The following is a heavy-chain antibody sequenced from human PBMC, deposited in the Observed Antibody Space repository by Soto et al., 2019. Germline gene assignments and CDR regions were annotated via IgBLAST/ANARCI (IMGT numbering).Heavy chain of an antibody. D-gene: IGHD4-17*01. Sequence: QVQLVQSGAEVKKPGSSVKVSCKASGGTLSSYAISWVRQAPGQGLEWMGGIIPIFGTADYAQKFQGRGTIKANESTSTAYMELSSLRSEDTAVYYCAGAVTTPWYFDLWGRGTLVTVSS. CDR2: IIPIFGTA. CDR1: GGTLSSYA. J-gene: IGHJ2*01. CDR3: AGAVTTPWYFDL. V-gene: IGHV1-69*12.